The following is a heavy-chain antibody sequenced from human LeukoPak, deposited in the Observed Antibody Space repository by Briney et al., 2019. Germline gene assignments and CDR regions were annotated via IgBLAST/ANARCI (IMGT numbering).Heavy chain of an antibody. CDR2: ISRSSSYI. J-gene: IGHJ4*02. CDR1: EFTFSFYS. CDR3: ARDGDTAMVTDY. Sequence: GGSLRLSCVASEFTFSFYSMNWVRQAPGKGLEWVSSISRSSSYIHYADSVRGRFTISRDNAKNSLYLQMNSPRAEDTAVYYCARDGDTAMVTDYWGQGTLVTVSS. V-gene: IGHV3-21*01. D-gene: IGHD5-18*01.